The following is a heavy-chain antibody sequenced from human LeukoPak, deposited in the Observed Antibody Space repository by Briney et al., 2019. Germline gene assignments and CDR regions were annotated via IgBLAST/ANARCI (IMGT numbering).Heavy chain of an antibody. CDR2: VSNRGDTG. J-gene: IGHJ4*02. CDR3: AKRGATYGPFDS. Sequence: GGSLRLSCAASGFTFNNHAISGVRQTPGKGLEWVSTVSNRGDTGYYIDPVRERFTDSSNNSKNTLYLPMNSLRAEDTDIYYCAKRGATYGPFDSWGQGTLVTVSS. CDR1: GFTFNNHA. D-gene: IGHD3-10*01. V-gene: IGHV3-23*01.